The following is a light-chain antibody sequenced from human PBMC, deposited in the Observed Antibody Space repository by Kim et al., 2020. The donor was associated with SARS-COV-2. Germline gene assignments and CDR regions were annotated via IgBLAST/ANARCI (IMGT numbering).Light chain of an antibody. J-gene: IGKJ3*01. CDR3: QQSYSAPLFT. CDR2: ATS. Sequence: GARVTITCRASQNINTYLHWYQQKPGKAPSLLIYATSNLEAGVPSRFSGSGSGTDFTLTISSLQPDDFATYYCQQSYSAPLFTF. CDR1: QNINTY. V-gene: IGKV1-39*01.